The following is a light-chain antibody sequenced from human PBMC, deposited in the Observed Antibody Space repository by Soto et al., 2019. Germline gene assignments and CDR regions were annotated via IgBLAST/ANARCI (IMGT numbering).Light chain of an antibody. Sequence: EMVLTQSPGTLSLSPGERATLSCRAGQSVSSSYLAWFQQKPGQAPRLLIYGASSRAPGISDRFSGSGAGTGFTLTISRLEPEDSVVYYCQQDGSYPLTFGGGTKVQIK. J-gene: IGKJ4*01. CDR2: GAS. CDR1: QSVSSSY. V-gene: IGKV3-20*01. CDR3: QQDGSYPLT.